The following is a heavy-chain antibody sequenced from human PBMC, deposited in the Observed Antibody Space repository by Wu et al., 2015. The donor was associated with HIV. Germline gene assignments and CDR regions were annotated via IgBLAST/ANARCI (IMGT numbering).Heavy chain of an antibody. D-gene: IGHD2-15*01. V-gene: IGHV1-8*01. CDR2: MNPXSGNT. Sequence: QVQLVQSGAEVKKPGASVKVSCKASAYTFTSYDINWVRQPTGQGLEWMGWMNPXSGNTGYAQKFQGRVTMTRNTSISTAYMELSSLRSEDTAVYYXARGGVGYCSGGSCWKAFDIWGQGTMVTVSS. CDR1: AYTFTSYD. CDR3: ARGGVGYCSGGSCWKAFDI. J-gene: IGHJ3*02.